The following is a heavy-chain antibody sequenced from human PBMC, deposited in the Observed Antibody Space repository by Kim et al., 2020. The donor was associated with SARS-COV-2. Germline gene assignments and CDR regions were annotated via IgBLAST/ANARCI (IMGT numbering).Heavy chain of an antibody. D-gene: IGHD1-7*01. CDR2: ISSSGTTI. CDR3: ARGNSEDY. J-gene: IGHJ4*02. CDR1: GFTFSNYE. Sequence: GGSLRLSCAASGFTFSNYEMNWVRQAPGKGLEWVSYISSSGTTIYYTDSVKGRFTISRDNAQSSLFLQMNSLRGEDTAVYYCARGNSEDYWGQGTLVTVSS. V-gene: IGHV3-48*03.